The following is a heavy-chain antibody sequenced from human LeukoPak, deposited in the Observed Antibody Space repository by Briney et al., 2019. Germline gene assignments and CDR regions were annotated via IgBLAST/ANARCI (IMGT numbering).Heavy chain of an antibody. CDR1: GFTFSSYA. CDR3: AKGSKLPTGRITMVRGGLFDY. J-gene: IGHJ4*02. CDR2: ISGSGGST. Sequence: GGSLRLSCAASGFTFSSYAMSWVRQAPGKGLEWVSAISGSGGSTYYADSVKGRFTISRGNSKNTLYLQMNSLRAEDTAVYYCAKGSKLPTGRITMVRGGLFDYWGQGTLVTVSS. D-gene: IGHD3-10*01. V-gene: IGHV3-23*01.